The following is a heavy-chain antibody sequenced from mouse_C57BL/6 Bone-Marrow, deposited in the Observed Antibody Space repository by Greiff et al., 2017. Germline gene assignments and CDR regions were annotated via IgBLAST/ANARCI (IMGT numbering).Heavy chain of an antibody. D-gene: IGHD2-4*01. CDR1: GFTFSDYG. J-gene: IGHJ2*01. CDR3: AKAYDYDLGVGFDY. V-gene: IGHV5-17*01. CDR2: ISSGSSTI. Sequence: EVKLVESGGGLVKPGGSLKLSCAASGFTFSDYGMHWVRQAPEKGLEWVAYISSGSSTIYYADTVKGRFTISRDNAKNTLFLQMTSLRSEDTAMYYCAKAYDYDLGVGFDYWGQGTTLTVSS.